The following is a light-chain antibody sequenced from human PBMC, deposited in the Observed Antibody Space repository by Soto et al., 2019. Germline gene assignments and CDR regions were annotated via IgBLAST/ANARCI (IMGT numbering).Light chain of an antibody. J-gene: IGLJ7*01. CDR1: RSDVGGYNY. CDR2: DVS. V-gene: IGLV2-14*03. Sequence: QSVLTQPASVSGSPGQSITISCTGTRSDVGGYNYVSWYQQHPGKAPKLMMYDVSNRPSGVSNRFSGSKSGDTTSLTISGLQSEDEADNYCSSYTSSSARVVFGGGTQRTLL. CDR3: SSYTSSSARVV.